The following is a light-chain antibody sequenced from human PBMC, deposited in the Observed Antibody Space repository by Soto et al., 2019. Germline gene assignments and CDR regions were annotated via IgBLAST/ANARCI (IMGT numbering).Light chain of an antibody. CDR2: AAS. Sequence: DIPMTQSPSSLSASVGDGVTITCRASQSIGISLNWYQQRPGKAPKLLVFAASSLQSGVPSRFSGSGSGTEFTLTISSLHPEDFATYYCQQSYSSPTWTFGQGTKVEIK. CDR1: QSIGIS. CDR3: QQSYSSPTWT. J-gene: IGKJ1*01. V-gene: IGKV1-39*01.